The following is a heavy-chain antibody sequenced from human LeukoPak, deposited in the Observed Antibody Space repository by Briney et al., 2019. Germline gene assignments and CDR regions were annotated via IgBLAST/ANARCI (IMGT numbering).Heavy chain of an antibody. V-gene: IGHV4-4*07. CDR2: IYTSGST. D-gene: IGHD3-22*01. Sequence: PSETLFLTCTVSGGSISSYYWSWIRQPAGKGLEWIGRIYTSGSTNYNPSLKSRVTISVDTSKNQFSLKLSSVTAADTAVYYCARTDAYDSSGYYYAFFDYWGQGTLVTVSS. CDR1: GGSISSYY. J-gene: IGHJ4*02. CDR3: ARTDAYDSSGYYYAFFDY.